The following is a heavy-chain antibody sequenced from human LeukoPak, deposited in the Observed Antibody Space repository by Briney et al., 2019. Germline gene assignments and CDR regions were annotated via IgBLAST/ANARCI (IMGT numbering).Heavy chain of an antibody. CDR1: GGSISSYY. D-gene: IGHD2-15*01. J-gene: IGHJ3*02. CDR2: IYYSGST. Sequence: PSETLSLTCTVSGGSISSYYWSWLRQPPGKGLEWIGYIYYSGSTNYNPSLKSRVTISVDTSKNQFSLKLSSVTAADTAVYYCARHKIGGSTAFDIWGQGTMVTISS. CDR3: ARHKIGGSTAFDI. V-gene: IGHV4-59*01.